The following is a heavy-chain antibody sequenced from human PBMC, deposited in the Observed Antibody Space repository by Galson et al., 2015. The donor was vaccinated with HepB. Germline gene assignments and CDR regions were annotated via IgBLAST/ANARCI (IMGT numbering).Heavy chain of an antibody. J-gene: IGHJ4*02. V-gene: IGHV3-21*01. D-gene: IGHD3-10*01. CDR2: ISRNSIYI. CDR3: ARVGDAYYFGSGSYELDN. Sequence: SLRLSCAASGFTFSSYTMNWVRQAPGKGLEWVSSISRNSIYIYNTDSVKGRFTIYRDNAKNSLYLQINSLRAEDTAVYYCARVGDAYYFGSGSYELDNWGQGTLVTVSS. CDR1: GFTFSSYT.